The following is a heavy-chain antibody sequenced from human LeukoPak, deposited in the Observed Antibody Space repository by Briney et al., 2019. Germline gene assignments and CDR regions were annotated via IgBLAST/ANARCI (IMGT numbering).Heavy chain of an antibody. CDR3: AKCPGSGRYLGYYFDY. CDR2: ISGSGGST. Sequence: GGSLRLSCAASGFTFSSYAMSWVRQAPGKGLEWVSVISGSGGSTYYADSVKGRFTISRDNSKNTLYLQMNSLRAEDTAVYYCAKCPGSGRYLGYYFDYWGQGTLVTVSS. V-gene: IGHV3-23*01. D-gene: IGHD6-19*01. J-gene: IGHJ4*02. CDR1: GFTFSSYA.